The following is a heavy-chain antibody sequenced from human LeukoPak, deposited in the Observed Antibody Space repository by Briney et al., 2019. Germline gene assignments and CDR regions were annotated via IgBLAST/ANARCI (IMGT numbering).Heavy chain of an antibody. CDR3: ATTTYYDFWSGYPFDY. Sequence: ASVKVSCMVSGYTLTELSMHWVRQAPGKGLEWMGGFDPEDGETIYAQKFQGRVTMTEDTSTDTAYMELSSLRSEDTAVYYCATTTYYDFWSGYPFDYWGQGTLVTVSS. V-gene: IGHV1-24*01. CDR2: FDPEDGET. CDR1: GYTLTELS. D-gene: IGHD3-3*01. J-gene: IGHJ4*02.